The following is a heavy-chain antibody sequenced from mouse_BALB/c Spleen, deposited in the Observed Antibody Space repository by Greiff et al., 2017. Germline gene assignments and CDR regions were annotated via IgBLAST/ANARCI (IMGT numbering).Heavy chain of an antibody. V-gene: IGHV2-9*02. J-gene: IGHJ1*01. CDR2: IWAGGST. Sequence: VKLMESGPGLVAPSQSLSITCTVSGFSLTSYGVHWVRQPPGKGLEWLGVIWAGGSTNYNSALMSRLSISKDNSKSQVFLKMNSLQTDDTAMYYCARPGSSSYWYFDVWGAGTTVTVSS. CDR3: ARPGSSSYWYFDV. CDR1: GFSLTSYG. D-gene: IGHD1-1*01.